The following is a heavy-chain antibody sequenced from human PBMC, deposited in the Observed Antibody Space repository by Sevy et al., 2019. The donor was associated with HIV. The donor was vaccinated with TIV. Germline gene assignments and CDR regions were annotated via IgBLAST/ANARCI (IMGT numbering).Heavy chain of an antibody. J-gene: IGHJ6*02. V-gene: IGHV1-24*01. CDR1: GYTLTELS. Sequence: ASVKVSCKVSGYTLTELSMHWVRQAPGKGLEWMGGFDPEDGETIYAQKFQGRVTMTEDTSTATAYMELSSLRSEDTAVYYCATGKGSGDRKKYGMDVWGQGTTVTVSS. CDR2: FDPEDGET. CDR3: ATGKGSGDRKKYGMDV. D-gene: IGHD6-19*01.